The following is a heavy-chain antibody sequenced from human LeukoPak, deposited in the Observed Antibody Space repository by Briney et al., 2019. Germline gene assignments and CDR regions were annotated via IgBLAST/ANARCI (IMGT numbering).Heavy chain of an antibody. D-gene: IGHD3-10*01. CDR1: GFTFSNYA. CDR2: ISDDGSRQ. V-gene: IGHV3-30-3*01. J-gene: IGHJ4*02. Sequence: GGSLRLSCAAPGFTFSNYAIHWGRQAPGKGLEWVAFISDDGSRQHYADSVKGRFTISRDNSKNTLNLQMNSLRAEDTAVYYCVKDRTGTYTLDYWGQGTLVTVSS. CDR3: VKDRTGTYTLDY.